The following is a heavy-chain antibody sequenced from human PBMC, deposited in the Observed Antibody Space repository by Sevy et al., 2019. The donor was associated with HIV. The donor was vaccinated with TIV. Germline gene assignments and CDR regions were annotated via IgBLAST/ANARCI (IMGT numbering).Heavy chain of an antibody. V-gene: IGHV3-30*18. CDR3: TKESLRGTYIRGDFDH. J-gene: IGHJ4*02. CDR2: ISSDGNNH. D-gene: IGHD3-10*02. CDR1: GFNFQTFG. Sequence: GGSLRLSCSAFGFNFQTFGMHWVRQAPGKGPEWLAVISSDGNNHNYAASVKARFTIYRDNSKSLLFLQMNSLTPNDTAVYFCTKESLRGTYIRGDFDHWGQGTLVTVSS.